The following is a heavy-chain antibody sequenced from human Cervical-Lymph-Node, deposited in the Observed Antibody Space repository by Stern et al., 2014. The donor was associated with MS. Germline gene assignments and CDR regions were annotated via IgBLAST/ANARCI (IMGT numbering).Heavy chain of an antibody. V-gene: IGHV3-30-3*01. D-gene: IGHD2-21*02. Sequence: VQLVESGGGVVQPGKSLRLSCAASGFIFSNFAIHWVRQAPGKGLEWVAMISDDSSKKSYAGSVKGRFTISRDNSKTTVSLQMNSLTTDDTAIYYCASPGDRSDWADFDYWGQGTLVTVSS. CDR1: GFIFSNFA. CDR2: ISDDSSKK. J-gene: IGHJ4*02. CDR3: ASPGDRSDWADFDY.